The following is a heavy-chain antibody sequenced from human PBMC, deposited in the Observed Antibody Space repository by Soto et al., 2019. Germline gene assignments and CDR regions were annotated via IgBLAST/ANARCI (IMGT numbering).Heavy chain of an antibody. CDR2: IWYDGSNK. J-gene: IGHJ6*03. CDR3: ARVGYSSSFPYYMDV. CDR1: GFTFSSYG. D-gene: IGHD6-13*01. V-gene: IGHV3-33*01. Sequence: GGSLRLSCAASGFTFSSYGMHWVRQAPGKGLEWVAVIWYDGSNKYYADSVKGRFTISRDNSKNTLYLQMNSLRAEDTAVYYCARVGYSSSFPYYMDVWGKGTTVTVSS.